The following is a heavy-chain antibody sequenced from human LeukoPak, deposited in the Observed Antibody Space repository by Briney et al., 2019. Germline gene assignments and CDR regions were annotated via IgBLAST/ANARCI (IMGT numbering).Heavy chain of an antibody. CDR1: GGSFSGYY. J-gene: IGHJ4*02. CDR2: INHSGST. CDR3: ARGRRLSSGWSFDY. V-gene: IGHV4-34*01. D-gene: IGHD6-19*01. Sequence: PSETLSLTCAVYGGSFSGYYWSWIRQPPGKGLEWIGEINHSGSTNYNPSLKSRVTISGDTSKNQFSLNLSSVTAADTTVYYCARGRRLSSGWSFDYWGQGTLVTVSS.